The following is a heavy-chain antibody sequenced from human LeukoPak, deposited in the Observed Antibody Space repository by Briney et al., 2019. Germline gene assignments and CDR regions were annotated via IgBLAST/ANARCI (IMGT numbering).Heavy chain of an antibody. CDR3: AKEGTDYGDYPYFFDY. CDR1: GFTFSDSG. CDR2: ISFDGSRR. V-gene: IGHV3-30*18. D-gene: IGHD4-17*01. J-gene: IGHJ4*02. Sequence: PGGSLRLSCAASGFTFSDSGMHWVRQAPGKGLEWVAIISFDGSRRFYADSVRGRFTVSRDNSKNTLFLHMDSLSADDTGVYYCAKEGTDYGDYPYFFDYWGQGTLVTVSS.